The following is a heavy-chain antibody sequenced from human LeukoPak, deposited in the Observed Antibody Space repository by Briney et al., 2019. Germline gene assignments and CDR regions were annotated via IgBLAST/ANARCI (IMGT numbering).Heavy chain of an antibody. D-gene: IGHD1-14*01. CDR2: IKSKSDGGTT. J-gene: IGHJ4*02. Sequence: PGGSLRLSCAASGFXFSDAWINWVRQAPGEGLEWGGRIKSKSDGGTTDYAAPVKDRFTISRDDSKKTLYLQMNSLKTEDTAVYFCTALHRADYWGQGTLVTVSS. V-gene: IGHV3-15*01. CDR3: TALHRADY. CDR1: GFXFSDAW.